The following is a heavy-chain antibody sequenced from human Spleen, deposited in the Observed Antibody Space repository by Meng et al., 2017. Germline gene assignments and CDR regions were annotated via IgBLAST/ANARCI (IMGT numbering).Heavy chain of an antibody. CDR1: GGSLSSRTYH. D-gene: IGHD3-10*01. CDR3: ARRAVRGDIDY. J-gene: IGHJ4*01. CDR2: INYSGTT. Sequence: QLQLQESGPGLVKPSENRALTCTVSGGSLSSRTYHWGWIRQPPGKGLEWMGSINYSGTTYYHSSLKSRVTISVDTSKMQFSLRLTSVTAADTAVYYCARRAVRGDIDYWGHGTLVTVSS. V-gene: IGHV4-39*01.